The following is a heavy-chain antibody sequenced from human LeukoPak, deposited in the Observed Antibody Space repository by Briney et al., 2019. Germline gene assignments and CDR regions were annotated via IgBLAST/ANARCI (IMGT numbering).Heavy chain of an antibody. CDR3: AGRGRYSSGWYAY. CDR2: IYYSGRT. Sequence: TSETLSLTCTVSGGSISSYYWSWIRQPPGKGLEWIGYIYYSGRTNYNPSLKSRVTISVDTSKNQFSLKLSSVTAADTAVYYCAGRGRYSSGWYAYWGQGTLVTVSS. V-gene: IGHV4-59*01. CDR1: GGSISSYY. J-gene: IGHJ4*02. D-gene: IGHD6-19*01.